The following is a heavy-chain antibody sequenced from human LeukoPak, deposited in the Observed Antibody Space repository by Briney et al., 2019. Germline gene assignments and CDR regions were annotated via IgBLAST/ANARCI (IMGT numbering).Heavy chain of an antibody. CDR2: IIPIFGTA. J-gene: IGHJ4*02. D-gene: IGHD2-2*01. Sequence: GASVKVSCKASHYTFTSYGISWVRQAPGQGLEWMGGIIPIFGTANYAQKFQGRVTITADESTSTAYMELSSLRSEDTAVYYCASFPYCSSTSCYRNFDYWGQGTLVTVSS. V-gene: IGHV1-69*13. CDR1: HYTFTSYG. CDR3: ASFPYCSSTSCYRNFDY.